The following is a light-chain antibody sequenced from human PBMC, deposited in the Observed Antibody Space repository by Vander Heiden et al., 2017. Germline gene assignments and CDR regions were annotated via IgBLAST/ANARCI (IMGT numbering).Light chain of an antibody. Sequence: HSALPQPRSVSASPGPSVTIPCTGTSSDVGGYNYVSGYQQHPGKAPKLMIYDVSKRPSGVPDRFSGSKSGNTASLTIAGLQAEDEADYYCCSYAGSYTFVVFGGGTKLTVL. CDR3: CSYAGSYTFVV. V-gene: IGLV2-11*01. J-gene: IGLJ2*01. CDR2: DVS. CDR1: SSDVGGYNY.